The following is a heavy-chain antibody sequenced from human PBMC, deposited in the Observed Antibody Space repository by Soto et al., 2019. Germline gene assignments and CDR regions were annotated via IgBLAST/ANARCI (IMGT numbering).Heavy chain of an antibody. CDR1: GGSIRIGDYY. Sequence: SETLSLTCTVSGGSIRIGDYYWSWIRQPPGKGLEWIGYIYYSGCTYYNPSLKSRLTISVDTSKNQFSLKLSSVTAADTAVYYCARGPNYYNAARGWFDPWGPRTLVTVSS. CDR3: ARGPNYYNAARGWFDP. J-gene: IGHJ5*02. V-gene: IGHV4-30-4*01. D-gene: IGHD3-10*01. CDR2: IYYSGCT.